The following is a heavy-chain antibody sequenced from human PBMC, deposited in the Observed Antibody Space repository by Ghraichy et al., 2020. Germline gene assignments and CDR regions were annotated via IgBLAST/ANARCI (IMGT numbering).Heavy chain of an antibody. CDR1: GDTVSNYNVA. CDR3: ARFSLGEGFGVNFSYGLVV. V-gene: IGHV6-1*01. Sequence: SETLSLTCAISGDTVSNYNVAWNWISQSPSRGLEWLGRTFYRSKWYHHYAVSVKSRIIITPDTSKNQFSLQLTSVTPDDTAVYFCARFSLGEGFGVNFSYGLVVWGQGTTVTVSS. CDR2: TFYRSKWYH. D-gene: IGHD2-8*01. J-gene: IGHJ6*02.